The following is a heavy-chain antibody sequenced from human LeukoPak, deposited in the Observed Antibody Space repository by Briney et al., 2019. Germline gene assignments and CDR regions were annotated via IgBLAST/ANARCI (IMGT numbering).Heavy chain of an antibody. J-gene: IGHJ4*02. Sequence: GGSLRLSCAASGFTFSTYAMTWLRQAPGKGLEWVSALSASGGNTYYADSVKGRFTISRDNAKNSLYLQMNSLRAEDTAVYYCARDSSGYLHDYWGQGTLVTVSS. V-gene: IGHV3-23*01. D-gene: IGHD3-22*01. CDR1: GFTFSTYA. CDR2: LSASGGNT. CDR3: ARDSSGYLHDY.